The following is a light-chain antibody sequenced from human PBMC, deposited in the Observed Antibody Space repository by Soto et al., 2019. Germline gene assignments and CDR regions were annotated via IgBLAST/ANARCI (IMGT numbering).Light chain of an antibody. V-gene: IGLV2-8*01. CDR2: EVS. Sequence: QSALTQPPSASGSPGQSVTISCTGTSRDVGGYNYVSWYQQHPGKAPKLMISEVSKRPSGVPDRFSGSKSGNTASLTVSGLQAEDEADYYCSSYAGTNNLFVYGTGTKLTVL. J-gene: IGLJ1*01. CDR1: SRDVGGYNY. CDR3: SSYAGTNNLFV.